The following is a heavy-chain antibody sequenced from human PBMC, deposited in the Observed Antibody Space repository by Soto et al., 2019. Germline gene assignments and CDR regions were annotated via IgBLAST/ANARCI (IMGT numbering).Heavy chain of an antibody. CDR2: ISAYNGNT. V-gene: IGHV1-18*01. J-gene: IGHJ4*02. Sequence: QVQLVQSGAEVKKPGASVKVSCKASGYTFTSYGISWVRQAPGQGLEWMGWISAYNGNTNYATKLQGSVTMTTDTAKRTAEMEPSGLTADDTDVYFGTNDQGGTYYYWGQGTLVTVSS. CDR3: TNDQGGTYYY. CDR1: GYTFTSYG. D-gene: IGHD1-26*01.